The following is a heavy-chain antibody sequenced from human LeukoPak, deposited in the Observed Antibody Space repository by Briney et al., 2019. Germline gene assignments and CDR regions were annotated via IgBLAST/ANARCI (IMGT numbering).Heavy chain of an antibody. Sequence: PSETLSLPCTVSGGSISSYYWSWIRQPAGKGLEWIGRIYTSGSTNYNPSLKSRVTMSVDTSKNQFSLKLSSVTAADTAVYYCARDPTYYYDSSGAFDIWGQGTMVTVSS. V-gene: IGHV4-4*07. CDR2: IYTSGST. CDR3: ARDPTYYYDSSGAFDI. D-gene: IGHD3-22*01. CDR1: GGSISSYY. J-gene: IGHJ3*02.